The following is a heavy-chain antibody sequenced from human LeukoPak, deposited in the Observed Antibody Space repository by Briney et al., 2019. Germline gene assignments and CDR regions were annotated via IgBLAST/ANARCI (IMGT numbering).Heavy chain of an antibody. CDR3: ARGYCSSTSCVFQH. D-gene: IGHD2-2*01. CDR1: GFTFSSYG. V-gene: IGHV3-33*01. J-gene: IGHJ1*01. CDR2: IYYDGSNK. Sequence: GGSLRLSCAASGFTFSSYGMHWVRQAPGKGLEWLGIIYYDGSNKYYADSVKGRFTISRDNSKNTLYLQMNSLRAEDTAVYHCARGYCSSTSCVFQHWGQGTLVTVSS.